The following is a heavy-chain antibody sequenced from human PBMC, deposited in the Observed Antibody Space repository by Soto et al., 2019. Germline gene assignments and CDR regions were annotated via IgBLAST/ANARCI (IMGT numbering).Heavy chain of an antibody. CDR3: ASSQEPLDFGY. CDR1: GGSISSYY. Sequence: QVQLQESGPGLVKPSETLSLTCTVSGGSISSYYWSWIRQHPGKGLEWIGYIYYSGSTNDNPSLMRRVALSVDTSNCQFSLRLSSVSAADTAVYYCASSQEPLDFGYWGQGTLVTVSS. J-gene: IGHJ4*02. CDR2: IYYSGST. V-gene: IGHV4-59*01. D-gene: IGHD1-26*01.